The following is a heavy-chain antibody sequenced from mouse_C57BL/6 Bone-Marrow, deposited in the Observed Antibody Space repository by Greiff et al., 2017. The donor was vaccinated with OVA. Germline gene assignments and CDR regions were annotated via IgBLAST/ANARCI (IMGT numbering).Heavy chain of an antibody. CDR1: GYSITSGYY. V-gene: IGHV3-6*01. Sequence: EVQLQQSGPGLVKPSQSLSLTCSVTGYSITSGYYWNWIRQFPGNKLEWMGYISYDGSNNYNPSLKNRISITRDTSKNQFFLKLNSVTTEDTATYYCAREDYDYDGRYAMDYWGQGTSVTVSS. CDR2: ISYDGSN. CDR3: AREDYDYDGRYAMDY. D-gene: IGHD2-4*01. J-gene: IGHJ4*01.